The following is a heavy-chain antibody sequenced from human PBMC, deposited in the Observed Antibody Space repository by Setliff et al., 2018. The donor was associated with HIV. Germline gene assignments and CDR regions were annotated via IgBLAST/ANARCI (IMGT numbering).Heavy chain of an antibody. V-gene: IGHV5-51*01. CDR2: IYPGDSDT. J-gene: IGHJ6*02. Sequence: GESLKISCKGSAYSFTTFWIAWVRQMPGKGLEWMGIIYPGDSDTTYSPSFQGQVTISVDKSISTAYLQWSSLKASDSAMHYCARQTVHTTHSLDFGSPNRDYYYGMDVWGQGTTVTVSS. CDR3: ARQTVHTTHSLDFGSPNRDYYYGMDV. CDR1: AYSFTTFW. D-gene: IGHD1-1*01.